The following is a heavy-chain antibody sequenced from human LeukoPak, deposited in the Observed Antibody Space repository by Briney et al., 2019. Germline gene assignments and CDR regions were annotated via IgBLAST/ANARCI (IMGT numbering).Heavy chain of an antibody. Sequence: PARSLTLSCAASGFTFSSYAMDWVRQAPGKGLEWEAVIPYDGSNKYYADSVKHRFTISRDNSPHTLYLPMHTLRAEDTDLYSCPRVSKGAFDGYSYNGMAVSGKGTTVTV. CDR2: IPYDGSNK. D-gene: IGHD3-10*01. V-gene: IGHV3-30*01. CDR1: GFTFSSYA. J-gene: IGHJ6*04. CDR3: PRVSKGAFDGYSYNGMAV.